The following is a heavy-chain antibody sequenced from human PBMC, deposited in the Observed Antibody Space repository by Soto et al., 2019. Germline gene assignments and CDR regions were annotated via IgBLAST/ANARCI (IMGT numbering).Heavy chain of an antibody. J-gene: IGHJ5*01. D-gene: IGHD1-26*01. Sequence: QVQLVQSGAEVKKPGSSVKVSCKASGGVFRNYAINWVRQAPGQGLEWMGGIIPVFGTADYPQKFQGRVTLTADESTTTAYMELTRLKTEDTAVYFCARDRWGSYSFDSWGQGTLVTVAS. CDR3: ARDRWGSYSFDS. CDR1: GGVFRNYA. CDR2: IIPVFGTA. V-gene: IGHV1-69*01.